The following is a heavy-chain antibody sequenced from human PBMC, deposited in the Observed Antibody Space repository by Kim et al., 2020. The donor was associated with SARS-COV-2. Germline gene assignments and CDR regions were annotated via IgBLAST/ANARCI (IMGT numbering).Heavy chain of an antibody. CDR3: AREHDSSGYYYDHFDY. CDR2: ISSSGSTI. V-gene: IGHV3-48*03. Sequence: GGSLRLSCAASGFTFSSYEMNWVRQAPGKGLEWVSYISSSGSTIYYADSVKGRFTISRDNAKNSLYLQMNSLRAEDTAVYYCAREHDSSGYYYDHFDYWGQGTVVTVSS. CDR1: GFTFSSYE. D-gene: IGHD3-22*01. J-gene: IGHJ4*02.